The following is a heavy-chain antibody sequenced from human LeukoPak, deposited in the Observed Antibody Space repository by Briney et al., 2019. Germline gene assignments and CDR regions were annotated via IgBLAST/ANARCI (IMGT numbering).Heavy chain of an antibody. D-gene: IGHD3-10*01. CDR3: ASGSGYYFDY. V-gene: IGHV4-61*01. J-gene: IGHJ4*02. Sequence: PSETLSLTCTVSGGSISSSNYYWSWIRQPPGKGLEWIGYIYYSGSTNYNPSLKSRVTISVDTSKNQFSLKLSSVTAADTAVYYCASGSGYYFDYWGQGTLVTVSS. CDR2: IYYSGST. CDR1: GGSISSSNYY.